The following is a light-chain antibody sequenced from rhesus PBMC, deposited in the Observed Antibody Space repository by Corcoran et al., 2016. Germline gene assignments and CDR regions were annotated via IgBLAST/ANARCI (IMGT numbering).Light chain of an antibody. V-gene: IGKV1-21*01. J-gene: IGKJ2*01. CDR1: QGLSSW. Sequence: DIQMTQSPSSLSASVGDTVTITCRASQGLSSWLAWYQQKPGKAPKLLIYKASSLKSGVPSRFSGSGSGTDFTLTISSLQSEDFATYYCQQYHIPPYNFGQGTKVEIK. CDR2: KAS. CDR3: QQYHIPPYN.